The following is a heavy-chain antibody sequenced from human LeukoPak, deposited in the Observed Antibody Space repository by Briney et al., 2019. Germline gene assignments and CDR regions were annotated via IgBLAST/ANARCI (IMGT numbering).Heavy chain of an antibody. V-gene: IGHV3-23*01. D-gene: IGHD5-18*01. Sequence: GGSLRLSCAASGFTFSTYAMSWVRQAPGKGLEWVSVISESGVGTYYADSVKGRFTISRDNSKNTLYLQMNSLRAEDTAVYYCAKNLDSYGFEVIDHWGQGTLVTVSS. J-gene: IGHJ4*02. CDR2: ISESGVGT. CDR1: GFTFSTYA. CDR3: AKNLDSYGFEVIDH.